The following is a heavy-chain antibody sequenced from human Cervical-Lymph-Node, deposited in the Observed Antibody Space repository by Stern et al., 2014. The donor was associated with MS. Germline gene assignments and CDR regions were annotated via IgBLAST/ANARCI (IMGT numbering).Heavy chain of an antibody. Sequence: VQLVESGAEVKKPGASVKVSCKASGYTFTSYGISWVRQAPGQGLEWMGWISAYNGNTNYAQKLQGRVTMTTDTSTSTAYMELRRLRSDDTAVYYCARDRRGPAAIFYYYYGMDVWGQGTTVTVSS. D-gene: IGHD2-2*01. CDR2: ISAYNGNT. J-gene: IGHJ6*02. CDR1: GYTFTSYG. V-gene: IGHV1-18*01. CDR3: ARDRRGPAAIFYYYYGMDV.